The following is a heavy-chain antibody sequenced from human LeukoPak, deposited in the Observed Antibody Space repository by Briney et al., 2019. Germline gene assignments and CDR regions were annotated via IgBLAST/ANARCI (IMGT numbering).Heavy chain of an antibody. Sequence: SETLSLTCAVYGGSFSGYYWSWIRQPAGKGLEWIGRIYTSGSTNYNPSLKSRVTISVDTSKNQFSLKLSSVTAADTAVYYCARALWFGELSEGYFDYWGQGTLVTVSS. CDR1: GGSFSGYY. D-gene: IGHD3-10*01. CDR2: IYTSGST. CDR3: ARALWFGELSEGYFDY. V-gene: IGHV4-59*10. J-gene: IGHJ4*02.